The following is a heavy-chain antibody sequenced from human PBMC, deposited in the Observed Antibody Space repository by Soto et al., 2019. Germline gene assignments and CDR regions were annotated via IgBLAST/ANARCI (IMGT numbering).Heavy chain of an antibody. D-gene: IGHD4-17*01. CDR1: GFTFSDYA. CDR2: ISYDGSNK. V-gene: IGHV3-30-3*01. Sequence: QVQLVESGGGVVQPGRSLRLSCAASGFTFSDYAMHWVRQAPGKGLEWVAVISYDGSNKYYADSVKGRFTSSRDSSKNTRRLQMNSLRVYDTAVSYCAGSYGDSVYWGQGTLVTVSS. CDR3: AGSYGDSVY. J-gene: IGHJ4*02.